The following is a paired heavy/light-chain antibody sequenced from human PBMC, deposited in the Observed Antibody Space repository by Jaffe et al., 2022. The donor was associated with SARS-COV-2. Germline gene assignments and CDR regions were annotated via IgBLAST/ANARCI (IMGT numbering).Heavy chain of an antibody. Sequence: DVQLVESGGGLVQPGGSLRLSCAASGFTFSNYWMSWVRQAPGKGLEWVANIKYDGSDRYYVDSMKGRLSISRDNAKNSLYIQMNSLRAEDTAVYYCTRGGDLSLGRLSNTHAYDIWGQGTMVAVSS. D-gene: IGHD3-16*02. CDR1: GFTFSNYW. V-gene: IGHV3-7*01. CDR3: TRGGDLSLGRLSNTHAYDI. CDR2: IKYDGSDR. J-gene: IGHJ3*02.
Light chain of an antibody. V-gene: IGKV2-30*01. CDR2: KVS. CDR1: QSLVYSGGNTY. CDR3: MQGTHWPPT. J-gene: IGKJ1*01. Sequence: DVVMTQSPLSLPVTLGQPASISCKSSQSLVYSGGNTYLNWFQQRPGQSPRRLIYKVSNRDSGVPDRFSGSGSGTDFTLKISRVEAEDVGVYYCMQGTHWPPTFGQGTKVEIK.